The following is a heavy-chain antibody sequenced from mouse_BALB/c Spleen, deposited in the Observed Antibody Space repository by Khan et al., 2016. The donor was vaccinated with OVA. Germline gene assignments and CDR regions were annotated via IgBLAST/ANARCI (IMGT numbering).Heavy chain of an antibody. CDR3: PRSILLCFDY. Sequence: VQLQQSGTELVRPGALVRLSCTASGFNIKDYYIHWVKQRPDQGLEWIGWIDPENGNTIYDPKFQGKAIITADTFSNPAYLLVSSLTSEDTAVYYCPRSILLCFDYWGQGTTLTVSA. V-gene: IGHV14-1*02. D-gene: IGHD6-2*01. J-gene: IGHJ2*01. CDR1: GFNIKDYY. CDR2: IDPENGNT.